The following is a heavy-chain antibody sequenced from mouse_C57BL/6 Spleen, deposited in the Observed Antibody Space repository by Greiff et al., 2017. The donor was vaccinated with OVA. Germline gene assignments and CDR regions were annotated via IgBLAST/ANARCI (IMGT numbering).Heavy chain of an antibody. Sequence: LVESGPELVKPGASVKLSCKASGYTFTSYDINWVKQRPGQGLEWIGWIYPRDGSTKYNEKFKGKATLTVDTSSSTAYMELHSLTSEDSAVYFCARRLGFSHWYFDVWGTGTTVTVSS. CDR1: GYTFTSYD. CDR3: ARRLGFSHWYFDV. CDR2: IYPRDGST. J-gene: IGHJ1*03. V-gene: IGHV1-85*01. D-gene: IGHD4-1*01.